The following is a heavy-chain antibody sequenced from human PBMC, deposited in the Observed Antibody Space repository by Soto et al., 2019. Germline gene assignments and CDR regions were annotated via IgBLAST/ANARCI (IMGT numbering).Heavy chain of an antibody. CDR3: ARGHCSGGSCYYFDY. D-gene: IGHD2-15*01. J-gene: IGHJ4*02. CDR2: IIPILGIA. CDR1: GGTFSSYT. Sequence: SVKVSCKASGGTFSSYTISWVRQAPGQGLEWMGRIIPILGIANYAQKFQGRVTITADKSTSTAYMELSSLRSEDTAVYYCARGHCSGGSCYYFDYWGQGTLVTVSS. V-gene: IGHV1-69*02.